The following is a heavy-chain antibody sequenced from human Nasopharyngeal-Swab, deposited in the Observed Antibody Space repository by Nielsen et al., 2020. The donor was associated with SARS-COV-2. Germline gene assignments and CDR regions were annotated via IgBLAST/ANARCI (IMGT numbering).Heavy chain of an antibody. CDR3: ARDRQQRVLGYYYYYMDV. D-gene: IGHD6-13*01. CDR2: ISSSISYI. V-gene: IGHV3-21*01. Sequence: WILQHPGKGLEWVSSISSSISYIYYAASEKGRFTISRDNAKNSLYLKMNSLRAEDTAVYYCARDRQQRVLGYYYYYMDVWGKGTTVTVSS. J-gene: IGHJ6*03.